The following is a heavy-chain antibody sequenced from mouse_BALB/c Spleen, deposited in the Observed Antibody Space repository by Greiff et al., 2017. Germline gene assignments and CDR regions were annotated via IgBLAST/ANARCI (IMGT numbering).Heavy chain of an antibody. V-gene: IGHV5-9*03. CDR1: GFTFSSYT. CDR3: ARGGGYFDY. J-gene: IGHJ2*01. CDR2: ISSGGGNT. Sequence: EVQGVESGGGLVKPGGSLKLSCAASGFTFSSYTMSWVRQTPEKRLEWVATISSGGGNTYYPDSVKGRFTISRDNAKNNLYLQMSSLRSEDTALYYCARGGGYFDYWGQGTTLTVSS.